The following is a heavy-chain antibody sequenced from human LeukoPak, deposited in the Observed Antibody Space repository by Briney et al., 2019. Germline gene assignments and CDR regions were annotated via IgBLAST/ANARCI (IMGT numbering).Heavy chain of an antibody. J-gene: IGHJ5*02. CDR1: GYTFTGYY. CDR3: ASSWIQLDWFDP. D-gene: IGHD5-18*01. Sequence: GASVKVSCKASGYTFTGYYMHWVRQAPGQGLEWMGWINPNSGDTNYAQKFQGRVTMTRDTSISTAYMELSRLRSDDTAVYYCASSWIQLDWFDPWGQGTLVTVSS. V-gene: IGHV1-2*02. CDR2: INPNSGDT.